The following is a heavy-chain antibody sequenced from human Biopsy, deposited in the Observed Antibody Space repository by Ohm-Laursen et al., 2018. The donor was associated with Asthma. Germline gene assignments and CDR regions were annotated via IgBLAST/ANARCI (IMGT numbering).Heavy chain of an antibody. J-gene: IGHJ6*02. D-gene: IGHD6-13*01. Sequence: SETLSLTCSLSSGSGGYMRSGNYYWGWIRQPPGKGLEWIGSIYYSGTTYYNPSLESRVTVSADTSKNRFSLKLIAVTAADTAVYYCVRGSSSWHHGPFHYYYGLDVWGQGTTATVSS. CDR2: IYYSGTT. V-gene: IGHV4-39*01. CDR3: VRGSSSWHHGPFHYYYGLDV. CDR1: SGSGGYMRSGNYY.